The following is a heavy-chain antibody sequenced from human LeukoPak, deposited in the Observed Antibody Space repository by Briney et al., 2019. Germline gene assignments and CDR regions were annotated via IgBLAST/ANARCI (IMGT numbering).Heavy chain of an antibody. D-gene: IGHD5-18*01. CDR1: GYTFTDYY. J-gene: IGHJ4*02. Sequence: ASVKVSCKASGYTFTDYYMHWVRQAPGQGLEWMGWINPNSGGTNYAQKFQGRVTMTRDTSISTAYMELSSLRSDDTAVYYCARGMSGNTCGHKTFDYWGQGTLVTVSS. V-gene: IGHV1-2*02. CDR2: INPNSGGT. CDR3: ARGMSGNTCGHKTFDY.